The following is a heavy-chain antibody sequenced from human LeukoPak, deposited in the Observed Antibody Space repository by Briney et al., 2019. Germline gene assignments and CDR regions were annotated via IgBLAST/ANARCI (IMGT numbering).Heavy chain of an antibody. CDR2: ISWNSGSI. CDR1: GFTFDDYA. V-gene: IGHV3-9*01. CDR3: ARSYYYGSGSYFDY. D-gene: IGHD3-10*01. J-gene: IGHJ4*02. Sequence: GGSLRLSCAASGFTFDDYAMHWVRQAPGKGLEWVSGISWNSGSIGYADSVKGRFTISRDNAKNSLYLQMNSLRAEDTALYYCARSYYYGSGSYFDYWGQGTLVTVSS.